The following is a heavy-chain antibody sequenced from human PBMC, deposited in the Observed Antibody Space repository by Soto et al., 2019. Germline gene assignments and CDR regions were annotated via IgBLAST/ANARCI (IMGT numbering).Heavy chain of an antibody. D-gene: IGHD6-13*01. Sequence: DVQLVETGGGWIQPGGSLRLSCAATGFIVSASYMSWVRQAPGKGLEWVSVIYSDGRTYYADSVKGRFTISRDNSKNTLYLQMNSRSAEDTAVYYCARCSGWYGQCYFDCWGQGTLVSVSS. CDR3: ARCSGWYGQCYFDC. CDR1: GFIVSASY. V-gene: IGHV3-53*02. J-gene: IGHJ4*02. CDR2: IYSDGRT.